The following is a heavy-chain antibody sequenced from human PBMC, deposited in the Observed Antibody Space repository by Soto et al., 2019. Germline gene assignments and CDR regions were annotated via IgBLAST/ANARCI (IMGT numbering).Heavy chain of an antibody. D-gene: IGHD4-4*01. CDR2: INHSGST. V-gene: IGHV4-34*01. CDR3: AQTTVSYYYYGMDV. Sequence: SETLSLTXAVYGGSFSGYYWSWIRQPPGKGLEWIGEINHSGSTNYNPSLKSRVTISVDTSKNQFSLKLSSVTAADTAVYYCAQTTVSYYYYGMDVWGQGTTVTVSS. CDR1: GGSFSGYY. J-gene: IGHJ6*02.